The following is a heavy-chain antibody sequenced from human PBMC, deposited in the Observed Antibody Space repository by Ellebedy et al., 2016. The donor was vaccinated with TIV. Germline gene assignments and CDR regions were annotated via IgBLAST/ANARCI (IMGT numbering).Heavy chain of an antibody. CDR1: GYTFTSYY. V-gene: IGHV1-46*01. CDR3: ALPGLGDGVED. Sequence: ASVKVSXKASGYTFTSYYMHWVRQAPGQGLEWMGIINPSGGSTIYAQKFQGRVTMTEDTSTDTAYMELSSLRSEDTAVYYCALPGLGDGVEDWGQGTLVTVSS. CDR2: INPSGGST. D-gene: IGHD1-1*01. J-gene: IGHJ4*02.